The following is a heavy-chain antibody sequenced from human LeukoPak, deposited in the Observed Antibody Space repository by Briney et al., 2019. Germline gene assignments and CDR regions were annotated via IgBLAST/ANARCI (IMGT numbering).Heavy chain of an antibody. CDR2: ISAYNGNT. CDR3: ARDDGPYSGSYYFDY. Sequence: ASVTVSCKASGYTFTSYGISWVRQAPGQGLEWMGWISAYNGNTNYAQKLQGRVTMTTDTSTSTAYMELRSLRSDDTAVYYCARDDGPYSGSYYFDYWGQGTLVTVSS. D-gene: IGHD1-26*01. CDR1: GYTFTSYG. J-gene: IGHJ4*02. V-gene: IGHV1-18*01.